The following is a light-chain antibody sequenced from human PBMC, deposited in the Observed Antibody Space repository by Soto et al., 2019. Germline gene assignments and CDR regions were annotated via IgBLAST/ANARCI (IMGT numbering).Light chain of an antibody. J-gene: IGLJ3*02. V-gene: IGLV2-14*01. CDR3: SSYTSSNTWV. Sequence: QLVLTQPASVSASPGQSITISCTGTSSDIGTYNFVSWYQQHPGKAPKLMIFEVSNRPSWVSNRFSGSKSGNTASLTVSALQAEDEADYYCSSYTSSNTWVFGGGTKLTVL. CDR2: EVS. CDR1: SSDIGTYNF.